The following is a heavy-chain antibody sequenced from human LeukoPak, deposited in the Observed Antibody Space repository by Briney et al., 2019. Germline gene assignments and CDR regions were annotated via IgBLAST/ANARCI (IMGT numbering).Heavy chain of an antibody. Sequence: GRSLRLSCAASGFTFSSYAMHWVRQAPGKGLEWVAVISYDGSNKYYADSVKGQFTISRDNSKNTLYLQMNSLRAEDTAVYYCARVRTAVLLGATYFDHWGQGTLVTVSS. D-gene: IGHD1-26*01. CDR1: GFTFSSYA. CDR2: ISYDGSNK. J-gene: IGHJ4*02. CDR3: ARVRTAVLLGATYFDH. V-gene: IGHV3-30-3*01.